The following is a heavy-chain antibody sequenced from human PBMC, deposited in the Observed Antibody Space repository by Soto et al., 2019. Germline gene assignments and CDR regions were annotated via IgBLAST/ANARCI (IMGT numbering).Heavy chain of an antibody. Sequence: ASVKVSCKASGYTFTNYAISWVRQAPGQGLERMGWISGYNGNTNYAQKVQGRVTMTTDTSTSTAYMELRSLRSDDTAVYYCVRDLSYSSSWFTYYYGMAVWGQGTTVTVSS. J-gene: IGHJ6*02. CDR3: VRDLSYSSSWFTYYYGMAV. CDR2: ISGYNGNT. D-gene: IGHD6-13*01. CDR1: GYTFTNYA. V-gene: IGHV1-18*01.